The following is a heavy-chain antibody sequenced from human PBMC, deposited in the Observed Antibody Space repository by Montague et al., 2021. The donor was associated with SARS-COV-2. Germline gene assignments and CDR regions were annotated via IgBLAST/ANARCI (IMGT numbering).Heavy chain of an antibody. Sequence: SETLSLTCTVSGGSVSSGGYYWSWIRQPPGKGLEWIGHIYYNGSTNYNPSLKSRVTISLDTSKNQFSLKLTSVTAADTAVYYCARVSLAAAATRSDYWGQ. CDR2: IYYNGST. V-gene: IGHV4-61*08. CDR3: ARVSLAAAATRSDY. J-gene: IGHJ4*02. CDR1: GGSVSSGGYY. D-gene: IGHD6-13*01.